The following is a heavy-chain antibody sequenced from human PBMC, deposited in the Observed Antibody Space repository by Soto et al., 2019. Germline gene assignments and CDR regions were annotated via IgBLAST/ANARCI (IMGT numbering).Heavy chain of an antibody. CDR2: ISSSSSYI. Sequence: GGSLRLSCAASGFTFSSYSMNWVRQAPGKGLEWVSSISSSSSYIYYADSVKGRFTISRDNAKNSLYLQMNSLRAEDTAVYYSARDQGFLEWLFSYMDVWGKGTTVTVSS. V-gene: IGHV3-21*01. J-gene: IGHJ6*03. CDR3: ARDQGFLEWLFSYMDV. D-gene: IGHD3-3*01. CDR1: GFTFSSYS.